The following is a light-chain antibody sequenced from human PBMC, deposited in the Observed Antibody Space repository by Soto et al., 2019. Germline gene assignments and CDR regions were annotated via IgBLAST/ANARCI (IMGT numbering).Light chain of an antibody. V-gene: IGLV2-14*01. CDR3: SSYTSSRTVV. CDR1: SSDVGGYNY. CDR2: DVS. Sequence: QSALTQPASVSGSPGQSITISCTGTSSDVGGYNYVSWYQQHPAKAPKLLIYDVSTRPSGVSNRFSGSKSGNTASLTISGLQDEDEADYYCSSYTSSRTVVFGGGTKLTVL. J-gene: IGLJ2*01.